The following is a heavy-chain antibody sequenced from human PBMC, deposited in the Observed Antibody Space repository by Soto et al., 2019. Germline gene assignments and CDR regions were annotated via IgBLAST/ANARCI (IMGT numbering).Heavy chain of an antibody. D-gene: IGHD1-26*01. V-gene: IGHV3-33*01. CDR2: IWYDGSNK. J-gene: IGHJ4*02. CDR3: ARDFEGATDFDY. Sequence: QVQLVESGGGVVQPGGSRRPSCAPSGFTFSSYGRHWVPKAQAKGLEWVAVIWYDGSNKYYADSVKGRFTISRDNSKNTLYLQMNSLRAEDTAVYYCARDFEGATDFDYWGQGTLVTVSS. CDR1: GFTFSSYG.